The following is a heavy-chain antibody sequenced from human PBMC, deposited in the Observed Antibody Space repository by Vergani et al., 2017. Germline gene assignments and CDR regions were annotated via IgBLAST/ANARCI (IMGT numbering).Heavy chain of an antibody. CDR2: IYYSGST. V-gene: IGHV4-59*01. J-gene: IGHJ4*02. CDR3: ARGRAVVRGIDY. Sequence: QVQLQESGPGLVKPSETLSLTCTVSGGSISSYYWSWIRQPPGKGLEWIGYIYYSGSTNYNPSLKSRVTISVDTSKNQFSLKLSSVTAADTAVYYCARGRAVVRGIDYWGQGTLVTVSS. CDR1: GGSISSYY. D-gene: IGHD4-23*01.